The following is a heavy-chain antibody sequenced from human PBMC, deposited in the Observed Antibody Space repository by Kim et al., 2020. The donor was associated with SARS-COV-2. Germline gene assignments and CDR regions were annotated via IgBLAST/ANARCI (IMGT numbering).Heavy chain of an antibody. Sequence: SETLSLTCAVSGGSISSSNWWSWVRQPPGKGLEWIGEIYHIGSTNYNPSLKSRVTISVDKSKNQFSLKLSSVTAADTAVYYCARVRGPYEDWFDPWGQGTLVTVSS. CDR3: ARVRGPYEDWFDP. CDR1: GGSISSSNW. V-gene: IGHV4-4*02. J-gene: IGHJ5*02. CDR2: IYHIGST. D-gene: IGHD3-22*01.